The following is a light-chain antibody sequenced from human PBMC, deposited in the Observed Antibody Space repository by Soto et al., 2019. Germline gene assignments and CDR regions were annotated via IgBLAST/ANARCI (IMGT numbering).Light chain of an antibody. CDR1: QSISSW. CDR3: QQSYSTPRT. J-gene: IGKJ1*01. V-gene: IGKV1-39*01. Sequence: DIQMTQSASALSGSVGDRFTITCGASQSISSWLAWYQQKPGKAPKLLIYAASSLQSGVPSRFSGSGSGTDFTLTISSLQPEDFATYYCQQSYSTPRTFGQGTKVDI. CDR2: AAS.